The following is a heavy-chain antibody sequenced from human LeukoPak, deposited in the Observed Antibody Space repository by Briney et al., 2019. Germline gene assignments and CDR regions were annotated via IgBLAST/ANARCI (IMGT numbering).Heavy chain of an antibody. D-gene: IGHD6-13*01. CDR1: GGSISNYW. CDR2: VFDSGST. V-gene: IGHV4-59*01. Sequence: SETLSLTCTVSGGSISNYWWSWIRQPPGKGLEWIGYVFDSGSTNYNPSLKSRVTISVDTSKKQFSLKLNSVTAADTAVYYCARGYSGTWNYFDYWGQGTLVTVSS. J-gene: IGHJ4*02. CDR3: ARGYSGTWNYFDY.